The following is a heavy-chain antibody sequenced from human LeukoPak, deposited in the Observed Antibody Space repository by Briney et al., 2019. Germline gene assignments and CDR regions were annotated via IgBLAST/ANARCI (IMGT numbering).Heavy chain of an antibody. CDR2: IYYSGST. J-gene: IGHJ4*02. D-gene: IGHD3-10*01. CDR1: GGSISSYY. V-gene: IGHV4-59*06. Sequence: SETLSLTCTVSGGSISSYYWSWIRQPPGKGLEWIGYIYYSGSTYYNPSLKSRVTISVDTSKNQFSLKLSSVTAADTAVYYCATMVRGGYYFDYWGQGTLVTVSS. CDR3: ATMVRGGYYFDY.